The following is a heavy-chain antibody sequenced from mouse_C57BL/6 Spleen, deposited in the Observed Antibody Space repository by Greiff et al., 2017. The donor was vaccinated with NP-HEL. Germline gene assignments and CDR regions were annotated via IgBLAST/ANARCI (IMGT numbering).Heavy chain of an antibody. V-gene: IGHV1-18*01. Sequence: VQLQQSGPELVKPGASVKIPCKASGYTFTDYNMDWVKQSHGKSLEWIGDINPNNGGTIYNQKFKGKATLTVDKSSSTAYMELRSLTSEDTAVYYCAMRIYDGYLYYAMDYWGQGTSVTVSS. D-gene: IGHD2-3*01. CDR1: GYTFTDYN. J-gene: IGHJ4*01. CDR2: INPNNGGT. CDR3: AMRIYDGYLYYAMDY.